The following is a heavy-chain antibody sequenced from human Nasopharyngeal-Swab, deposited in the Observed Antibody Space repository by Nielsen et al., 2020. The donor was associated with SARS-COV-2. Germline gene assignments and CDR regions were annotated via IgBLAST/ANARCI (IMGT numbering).Heavy chain of an antibody. Sequence: WIRQPPGKGLEWASVIYSGGSTYYADSVKGRFTISRDNSKNTLYLQMNSLRAEDTAVYYCARDQYGDYGDYWGQGTLVTVSS. J-gene: IGHJ4*02. CDR3: ARDQYGDYGDY. V-gene: IGHV3-53*01. D-gene: IGHD4-17*01. CDR2: IYSGGST.